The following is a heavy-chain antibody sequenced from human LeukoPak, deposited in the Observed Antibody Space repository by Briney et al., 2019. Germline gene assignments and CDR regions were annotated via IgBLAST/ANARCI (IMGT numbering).Heavy chain of an antibody. CDR3: LTSTRSHRFDY. Sequence: GSLRLSCAASGFTVSSNYMSWVRQAPGKGLEWVAIIKQDGSDKYYVDSVEGRFIISRDNAKNSLYLQMNSLRAEDTAVYYCLTSTRSHRFDYWGQGTLVTVSS. J-gene: IGHJ4*02. V-gene: IGHV3-7*01. D-gene: IGHD2-15*01. CDR1: GFTVSSNY. CDR2: IKQDGSDK.